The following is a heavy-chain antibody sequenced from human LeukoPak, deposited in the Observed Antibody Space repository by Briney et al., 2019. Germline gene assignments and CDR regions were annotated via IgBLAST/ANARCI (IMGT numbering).Heavy chain of an antibody. D-gene: IGHD3/OR15-3a*01. CDR3: AKDRTRPYY. CDR2: IKEDGSEK. J-gene: IGHJ4*02. V-gene: IGHV3-7*01. Sequence: GGSLRLSCAASGFTFSSYWMTWVRQAPGKGLEWVANIKEDGSEKYYVDPVKGRFTISRDNAKNSLYLQMNGLRAEDTAVYYCAKDRTRPYYWGQGTLVTVSS. CDR1: GFTFSSYW.